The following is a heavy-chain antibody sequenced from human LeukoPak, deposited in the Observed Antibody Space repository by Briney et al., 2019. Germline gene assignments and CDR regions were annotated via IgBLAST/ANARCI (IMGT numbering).Heavy chain of an antibody. CDR2: ISYDGSNK. J-gene: IGHJ4*02. D-gene: IGHD4-23*01. CDR3: AKARLRWYPVVSTDY. Sequence: PGRSLRLSCAASGFTFSSYGMHWVRQAPGKGLEWVAVISYDGSNKYYADSVKGRFTISRDNSKNTLYLQMNSLRAEDTAVYYCAKARLRWYPVVSTDYWGQGTLVTVSS. CDR1: GFTFSSYG. V-gene: IGHV3-30*18.